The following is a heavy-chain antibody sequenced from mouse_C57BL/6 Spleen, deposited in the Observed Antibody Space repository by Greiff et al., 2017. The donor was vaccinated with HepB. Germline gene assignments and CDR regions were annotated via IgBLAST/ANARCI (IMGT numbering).Heavy chain of an antibody. CDR1: GFTFSSYA. D-gene: IGHD3-2*02. Sequence: DVKLVESGGGLVKPGGSLKLSCAASGFTFSSYAMSWVRQTPGKRLEWVATISDGGSYTYYPDNVKGRFTISRDNAKNNLYLQMSHLKSEDTAMYYCARDQKAGYSDVWGTGTTVTVSS. CDR2: ISDGGSYT. J-gene: IGHJ1*03. V-gene: IGHV5-4*01. CDR3: ARDQKAGYSDV.